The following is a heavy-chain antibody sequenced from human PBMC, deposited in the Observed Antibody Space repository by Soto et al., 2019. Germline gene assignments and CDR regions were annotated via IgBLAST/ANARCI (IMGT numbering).Heavy chain of an antibody. CDR3: ARHPAYPRAVDY. V-gene: IGHV4-61*01. J-gene: IGHJ4*02. CDR2: IYYSGST. Sequence: SETLSLTCTVSGGSVSSGSYYWSWIRQPPGKGLEWIGYIYYSGSTNYNPSLKSRITISVDTSKNQFSLKLSSVTAADTAVYYCARHPAYPRAVDYWGQGTLVTVSS. D-gene: IGHD2-2*01. CDR1: GGSVSSGSYY.